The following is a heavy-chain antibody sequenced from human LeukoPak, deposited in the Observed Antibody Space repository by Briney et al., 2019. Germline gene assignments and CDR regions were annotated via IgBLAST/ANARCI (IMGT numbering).Heavy chain of an antibody. CDR1: GFTFSGHW. Sequence: PGGSLRLSCAASGFTFSGHWMSWVRQSPGKGLEWVANINQNGSAEYYLDSVKGRFTISRDNTNNTLYLQMNNLRGEDTAVYYGARWTNTIDYWGQGTLVTVSS. D-gene: IGHD3/OR15-3a*01. V-gene: IGHV3-7*01. CDR2: INQNGSAE. J-gene: IGHJ4*02. CDR3: ARWTNTIDY.